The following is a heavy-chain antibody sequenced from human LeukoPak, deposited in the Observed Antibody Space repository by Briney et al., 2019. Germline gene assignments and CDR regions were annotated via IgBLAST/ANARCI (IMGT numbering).Heavy chain of an antibody. CDR1: GYTFTSYG. CDR2: ISAYNGNT. D-gene: IGHD3-9*01. J-gene: IGHJ5*02. V-gene: IGHV1-18*01. Sequence: ASVKVSCKASGYTFTSYGISWVRQAPGQGLEWMGWISAYNGNTNYAQKLQGRVTMTTDTSTSTAYMELRSLRSDDTAVYYCARDLLDGYYDILTGYYKGNWFDPWGQGTLVTVSS. CDR3: ARDLLDGYYDILTGYYKGNWFDP.